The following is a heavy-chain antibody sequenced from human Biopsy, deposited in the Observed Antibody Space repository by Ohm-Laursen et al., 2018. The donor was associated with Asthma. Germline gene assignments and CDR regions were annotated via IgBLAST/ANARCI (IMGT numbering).Heavy chain of an antibody. J-gene: IGHJ4*02. CDR1: GGTFNTYV. D-gene: IGHD2-2*01. CDR2: INSVFGTT. Sequence: GASVKVSCKSLGGTFNTYVIGWVRQATGQGLEWMGGINSVFGTTTYPQKFQDRVTITADDSTSTVYMELSSLRSEDTAAYYCARKAGSCISRTCYSLDFWGQGTLVTVSS. V-gene: IGHV1-69*13. CDR3: ARKAGSCISRTCYSLDF.